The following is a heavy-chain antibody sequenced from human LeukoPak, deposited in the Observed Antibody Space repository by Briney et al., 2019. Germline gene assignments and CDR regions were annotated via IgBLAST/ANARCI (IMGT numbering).Heavy chain of an antibody. CDR3: AKGGPRYCSSTSCSNWFDP. V-gene: IGHV3-23*01. Sequence: GGSLRLSCAASGFTFSSYAMSWVRQAPGKGLEWVSAISGGGGSTYYADSVKGRFTISRDNSKNTLYLQMNSLRAEDTAVYYCAKGGPRYCSSTSCSNWFDPWGQGTLVTVSS. D-gene: IGHD2-2*01. CDR1: GFTFSSYA. J-gene: IGHJ5*02. CDR2: ISGGGGST.